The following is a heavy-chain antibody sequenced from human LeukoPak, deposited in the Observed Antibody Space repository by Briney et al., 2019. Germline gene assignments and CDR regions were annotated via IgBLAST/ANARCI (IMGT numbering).Heavy chain of an antibody. CDR1: GGSISDYY. CDR3: ARARENDYLSY. CDR2: IYYSGTT. J-gene: IGHJ4*02. Sequence: SETLSLTCTVSGGSISDYYWSWIRQPPGKGLEWIGFIYYSGTTNYNPSLKSRVTISVDTSKNQFSLKLRSVTAADTAVYYCARARENDYLSYWGQGTLVTVSS. V-gene: IGHV4-59*01.